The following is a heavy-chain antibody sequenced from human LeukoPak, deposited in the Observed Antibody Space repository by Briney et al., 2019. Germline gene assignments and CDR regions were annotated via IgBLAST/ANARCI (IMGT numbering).Heavy chain of an antibody. J-gene: IGHJ3*02. Sequence: GSLRLSCAASGFTFSSYTMHWVRQAPGKGLEWVAVISYDGSNKYYADSVKGRFTISRDNSKNTLYLQMNSLRAEDTAVYYCAKDLEVGVVPAAMPGDDAFDIWGQGTMVTVSS. CDR3: AKDLEVGVVPAAMPGDDAFDI. CDR2: ISYDGSNK. D-gene: IGHD2-2*01. CDR1: GFTFSSYT. V-gene: IGHV3-30-3*01.